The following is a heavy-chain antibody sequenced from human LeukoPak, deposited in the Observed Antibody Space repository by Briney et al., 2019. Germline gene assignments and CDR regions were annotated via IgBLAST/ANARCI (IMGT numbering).Heavy chain of an antibody. CDR3: ARDSGAAASGLIFDY. D-gene: IGHD6-13*01. J-gene: IGHJ4*02. CDR1: GDSISTSNSY. CDR2: IYYSGNT. Sequence: SETLSLTCTVSGDSISTSNSYWGWIRQPPGKGLEWIGSIYYSGNTYYNASLKSRVTISVDTSKNQFSLKLSSVTAADTAVYYCARDSGAAASGLIFDYWGQGTLVTVSS. V-gene: IGHV4-39*07.